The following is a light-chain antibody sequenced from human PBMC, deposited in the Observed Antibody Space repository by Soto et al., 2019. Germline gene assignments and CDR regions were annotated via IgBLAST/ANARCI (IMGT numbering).Light chain of an antibody. CDR3: YSYTSSSTYV. CDR2: DVS. Sequence: QSALTQPASASGSPGQSITISCSGTSSDVGAYNYVSWYQQHPAKAPKLMIYDVSNRPSGVSDRFSGSKSGNTASLTISGLQAEDEADYYCYSYTSSSTYVFGSGTKVTVL. V-gene: IGLV2-14*01. J-gene: IGLJ1*01. CDR1: SSDVGAYNY.